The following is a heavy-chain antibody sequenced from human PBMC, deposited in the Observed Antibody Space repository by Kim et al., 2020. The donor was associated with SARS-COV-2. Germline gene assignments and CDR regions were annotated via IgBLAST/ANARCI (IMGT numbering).Heavy chain of an antibody. CDR2: ISYDGSNK. CDR3: ARASMIVVMGAFDI. J-gene: IGHJ3*02. V-gene: IGHV3-33*05. CDR1: GFTFSSYG. Sequence: GGSLRLSCAASGFTFSSYGMHWVRQAPGKGLEWVAVISYDGSNKYYADSVKGRFTISRDNSKNTLYLQMNSLRAEDTAVYYCARASMIVVMGAFDIWGQGTMVTVSS. D-gene: IGHD3-22*01.